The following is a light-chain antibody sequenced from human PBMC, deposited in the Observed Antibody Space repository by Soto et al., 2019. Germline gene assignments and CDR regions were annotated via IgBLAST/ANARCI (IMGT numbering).Light chain of an antibody. CDR2: GAS. J-gene: IGKJ1*01. V-gene: IGKV3-15*01. CDR1: QSVSSN. Sequence: EIVMTHSPATLSVSPGERATLSCRASQSVSSNLAWYQQKPGQAPRLLIYGASTRATGIPARFSGSGSGTEFTLTFSSLQSEDFAVYYCQQYNNWPCTFGQGTKVEIK. CDR3: QQYNNWPCT.